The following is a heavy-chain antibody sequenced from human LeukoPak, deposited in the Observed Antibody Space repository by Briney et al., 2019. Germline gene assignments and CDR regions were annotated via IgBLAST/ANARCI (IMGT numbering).Heavy chain of an antibody. CDR2: IYTSGST. Sequence: SETLSLTCTVSGGSISSYYWSWIRQPAGKGLEWIGRIYTSGSTNYNPSLKSRVTISVDTSKNQFSLKLSSVTAADTAVYYCARTSVTAMSRGEWFDPWGQGTLVTVSS. V-gene: IGHV4-4*07. J-gene: IGHJ5*02. CDR3: ARTSVTAMSRGEWFDP. D-gene: IGHD5-18*01. CDR1: GGSISSYY.